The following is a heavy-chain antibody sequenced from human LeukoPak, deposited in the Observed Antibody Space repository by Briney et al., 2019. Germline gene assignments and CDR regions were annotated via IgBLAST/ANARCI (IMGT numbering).Heavy chain of an antibody. V-gene: IGHV3-7*03. Sequence: GGSLRLSCTASGFSFSDYYMSWIRQAPGKGLEWVANIKQDGRDTYYVDSVKGRFTISRDNAKNSLNLQMNSLRAEDTAMYYCATSEGYWGQGTLVTVSS. CDR3: ATSEGY. J-gene: IGHJ4*02. CDR1: GFSFSDYY. CDR2: IKQDGRDT.